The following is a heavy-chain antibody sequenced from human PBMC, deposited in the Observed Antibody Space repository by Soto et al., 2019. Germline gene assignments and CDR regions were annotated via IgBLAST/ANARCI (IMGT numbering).Heavy chain of an antibody. J-gene: IGHJ4*02. D-gene: IGHD3-9*01. CDR1: GYTFTGYY. V-gene: IGHV1-2*02. CDR3: ATSTHNYDILTGYYLSPSAFDY. Sequence: ASVKVSCKASGYTFTGYYMHWVRQAPGQGLEWMGWINPNSGGTNYAQKFQGRVTMTRDTSISTAYMELSRLGSDDTAVYYCATSTHNYDILTGYYLSPSAFDYWGQGTLVTVSS. CDR2: INPNSGGT.